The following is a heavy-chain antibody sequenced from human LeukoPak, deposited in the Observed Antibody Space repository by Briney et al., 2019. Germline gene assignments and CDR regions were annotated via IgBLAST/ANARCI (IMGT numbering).Heavy chain of an antibody. CDR3: ARLYYYDSSGSPRHMDV. Sequence: GGSLRLSCAASGFTFSSYSMTWVRQAPGKGLEWVSYISSSSRTIYYADSVKGRFTISRDNSKNTLYLQMNSLRAEDTAVYYCARLYYYDSSGSPRHMDVWGQGTTVTVSS. J-gene: IGHJ6*02. CDR2: ISSSSRTI. CDR1: GFTFSSYS. V-gene: IGHV3-48*01. D-gene: IGHD3-22*01.